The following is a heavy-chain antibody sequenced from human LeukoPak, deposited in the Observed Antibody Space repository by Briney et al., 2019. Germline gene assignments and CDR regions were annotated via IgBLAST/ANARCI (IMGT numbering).Heavy chain of an antibody. V-gene: IGHV3-11*01. J-gene: IGHJ3*02. CDR1: EFTLSDSY. D-gene: IGHD5-18*01. Sequence: GGSLRLSCAASEFTLSDSYMHWIRQAPGKGLEWISYITTSGSGKRYADTVKGRVTISRDNAKNSLYLQMNSLRADDTAVYYCARSGYGYGDAFDIWGQGTMVTVSS. CDR3: ARSGYGYGDAFDI. CDR2: ITTSGSGK.